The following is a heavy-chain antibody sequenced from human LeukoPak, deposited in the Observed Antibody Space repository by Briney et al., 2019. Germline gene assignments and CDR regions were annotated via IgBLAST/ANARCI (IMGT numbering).Heavy chain of an antibody. CDR2: IYYSGRT. D-gene: IGHD2-2*01. Sequence: KPSETLSLTCTVSGGSLNISSYYWGWIRQPPGKGLEWIGSIYYSGRTYYNPYLKIRVTIFVDTSKNQFSLRLNSVTAADTAVYYCARSQATAMVSDYWGQGTLVTVSS. CDR3: ARSQATAMVSDY. V-gene: IGHV4-39*01. J-gene: IGHJ4*02. CDR1: GGSLNISSYY.